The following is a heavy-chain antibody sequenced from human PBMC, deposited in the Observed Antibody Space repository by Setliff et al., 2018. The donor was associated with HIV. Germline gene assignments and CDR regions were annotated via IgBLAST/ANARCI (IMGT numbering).Heavy chain of an antibody. CDR1: GYSFGDYW. CDR2: IFPSDSHT. V-gene: IGHV5-51*01. D-gene: IGHD3-22*01. J-gene: IGHJ3*01. Sequence: PGESLKISCRGFGYSFGDYWIGWVRQKPGQGLEWMGIIFPSDSHTRVNPSFQGQVTISADRSTYGAFLQWRSLKASDTGMYFCARHRVDTSMLVVKSPGAFDLWGQGTLVTVSS. CDR3: ARHRVDTSMLVVKSPGAFDL.